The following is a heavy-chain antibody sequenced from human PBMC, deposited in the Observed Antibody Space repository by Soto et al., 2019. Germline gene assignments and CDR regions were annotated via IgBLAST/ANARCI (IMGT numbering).Heavy chain of an antibody. CDR3: AGGPRGVYYGMDV. J-gene: IGHJ6*02. Sequence: QVQLVQSGAEVKKPGASVKVSCKASGYTFTDYYMHWVRQAPGQRLEWMGWINPNSGTTNYAQKFQGWVTMTRDTSITTVYMEVSRLRSDETAVYYRAGGPRGVYYGMDVWGQGTTVTVSS. D-gene: IGHD3-10*01. CDR2: INPNSGTT. CDR1: GYTFTDYY. V-gene: IGHV1-2*04.